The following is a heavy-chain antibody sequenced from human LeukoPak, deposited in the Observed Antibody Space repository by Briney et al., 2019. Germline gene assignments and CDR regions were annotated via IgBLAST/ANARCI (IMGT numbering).Heavy chain of an antibody. Sequence: SETLSLTCTVSGGSISSYYWSWIRQPPGKGLEWIGYIYYSGSTNYNPSLKSRVTISVDTSKNQFSLKPSSVTAADTAVYYCARSSTSYYGMDVWGQGTTVTVSS. CDR3: ARSSTSYYGMDV. D-gene: IGHD2-2*01. V-gene: IGHV4-59*01. CDR2: IYYSGST. J-gene: IGHJ6*02. CDR1: GGSISSYY.